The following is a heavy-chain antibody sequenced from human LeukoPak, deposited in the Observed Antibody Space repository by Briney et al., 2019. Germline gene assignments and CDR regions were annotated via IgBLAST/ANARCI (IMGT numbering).Heavy chain of an antibody. CDR2: IREDGSEK. Sequence: GGSLRLSCAASGFTFRSYWMSWVRQAPGKGLEWVANIREDGSEKTYVDSVKGRFTISRDNAKNSLFLQMNSLRAEDTAIYYCVRAGSYNWFDPWGQGTLVPVSS. CDR3: VRAGSYNWFDP. CDR1: GFTFRSYW. V-gene: IGHV3-7*01. J-gene: IGHJ5*02.